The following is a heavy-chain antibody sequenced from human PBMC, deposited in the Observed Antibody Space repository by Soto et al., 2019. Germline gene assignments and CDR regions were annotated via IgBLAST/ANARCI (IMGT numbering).Heavy chain of an antibody. V-gene: IGHV4-59*01. J-gene: IGHJ4*02. CDR1: GDSISSYY. CDR2: IYYSGNT. D-gene: IGHD2-2*01. CDR3: SRGGSRWGGTMSTEDY. Sequence: QVQLHESGPRLVKSSETLSLTCTVSGDSISSYYWSWIRQPPGKGMEWIGYIYYSGNTNYNPSLKKPLVISIDSSKNQFALRLTSVTAGDTAVYYCSRGGSRWGGTMSTEDYWGQGILVTVSS.